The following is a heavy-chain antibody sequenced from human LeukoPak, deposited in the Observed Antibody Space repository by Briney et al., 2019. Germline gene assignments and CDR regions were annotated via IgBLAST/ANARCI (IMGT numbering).Heavy chain of an antibody. Sequence: GGSLRLSCAASGFTFSSYNMHWVRQAPGEGLEWVSSISSSSSYIYYGDSVKGRFTMSRDNAKNSLYLQMNSLSAEDTAVYYCARGDITAPNYWGQGTLVTVSS. J-gene: IGHJ4*02. D-gene: IGHD6-13*01. CDR1: GFTFSSYN. CDR3: ARGDITAPNY. CDR2: ISSSSSYI. V-gene: IGHV3-21*01.